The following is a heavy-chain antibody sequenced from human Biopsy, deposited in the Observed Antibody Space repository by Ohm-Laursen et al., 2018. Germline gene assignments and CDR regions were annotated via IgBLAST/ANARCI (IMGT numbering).Heavy chain of an antibody. J-gene: IGHJ2*01. V-gene: IGHV4-59*08. CDR1: GGSISSYY. Sequence: TLSLTCTVSGGSISSYYWSWIRQPPGKGLEWIGYIYYTGSTNYNPSLNSQITISVDTSMNHLSLRLTSVTAADTAVYYCARHAPSYSGSYWRYFDLWGRGTLVTVSS. CDR2: IYYTGST. CDR3: ARHAPSYSGSYWRYFDL. D-gene: IGHD1-26*01.